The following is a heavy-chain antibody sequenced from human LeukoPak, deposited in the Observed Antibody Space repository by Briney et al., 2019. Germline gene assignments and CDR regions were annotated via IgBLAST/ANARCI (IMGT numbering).Heavy chain of an antibody. Sequence: SETLSLTCTVSGGSISSGDYYWSWIRQPPGKGLEWIGYIYHSGTTYYNPSLQSRVTISVDRSKNQFSLRLPSVTAADTAVYYCARVGQYNSDWYYFDYWGQGTLVTVSS. CDR3: ARVGQYNSDWYYFDY. CDR2: IYHSGTT. V-gene: IGHV4-30-2*01. CDR1: GGSISSGDYY. J-gene: IGHJ4*02. D-gene: IGHD6-19*01.